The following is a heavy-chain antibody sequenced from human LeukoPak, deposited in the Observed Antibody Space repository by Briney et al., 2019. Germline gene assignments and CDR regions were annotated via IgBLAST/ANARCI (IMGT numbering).Heavy chain of an antibody. V-gene: IGHV3-9*01. CDR3: AKGKKITVAGLFDC. D-gene: IGHD6-19*01. Sequence: SGGSLRLSCAASGFTFDDYAMHWVRQVPGKGLEWVSGISWNSGSIGYADSVKGRFTISRDNAKNSLYLHMNSLSAEDTALYYCAKGKKITVAGLFDCWGQGTLVTVSS. J-gene: IGHJ4*02. CDR2: ISWNSGSI. CDR1: GFTFDDYA.